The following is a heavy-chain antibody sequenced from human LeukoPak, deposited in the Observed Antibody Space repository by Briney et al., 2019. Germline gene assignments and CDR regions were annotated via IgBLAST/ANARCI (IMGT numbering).Heavy chain of an antibody. CDR3: ARGAVSTANGGAFDI. V-gene: IGHV4-59*01. Sequence: PSETLSLTCTVSGGPISSYYWSWIRQPPGKGLEWIGYIYYSGSTNYNPSLKSPVTISVDTSKNQFSLKLSSVTAADTAVYYCARGAVSTANGGAFDIWGQGTMVTVSS. CDR2: IYYSGST. J-gene: IGHJ3*02. CDR1: GGPISSYY. D-gene: IGHD5-18*01.